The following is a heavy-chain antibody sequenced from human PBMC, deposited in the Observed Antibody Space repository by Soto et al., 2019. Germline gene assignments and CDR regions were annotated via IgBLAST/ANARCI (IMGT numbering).Heavy chain of an antibody. Sequence: ASVKVSCKTSGYTFTNYGISWVRQAPGQGLEWMGWISGYNGNTKYAQKFQGRVTMTTDTPTNTAYMELRSLRSDDTAVYYCARDREYYYDSSGNYYYHYGMDVWGQGTTVTVSS. V-gene: IGHV1-18*04. CDR1: GYTFTNYG. CDR2: ISGYNGNT. CDR3: ARDREYYYDSSGNYYYHYGMDV. J-gene: IGHJ6*02. D-gene: IGHD3-22*01.